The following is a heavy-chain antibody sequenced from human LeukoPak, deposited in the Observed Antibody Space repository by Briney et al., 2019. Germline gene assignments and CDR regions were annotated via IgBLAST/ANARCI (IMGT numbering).Heavy chain of an antibody. D-gene: IGHD3-9*01. CDR2: MYYRGNT. Sequence: SETLSLTCTVSGGSISTITYYWGWIRRPPGKGLEWVGHMYYRGNTFYNPSLKSRVTISVDTSKNQFSLKLRSVTAADTAVYYCARGRKYISGYRVTELGSGYSDYWGQGTLVTVSS. V-gene: IGHV4-39*07. CDR3: ARGRKYISGYRVTELGSGYSDY. CDR1: GGSISTITYY. J-gene: IGHJ4*02.